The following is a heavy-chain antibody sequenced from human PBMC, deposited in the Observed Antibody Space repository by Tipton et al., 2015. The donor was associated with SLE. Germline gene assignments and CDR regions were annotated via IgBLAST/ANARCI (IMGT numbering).Heavy chain of an antibody. D-gene: IGHD6-6*01. CDR3: ARSIAGGVFDI. CDR2: IYYSGSA. J-gene: IGHJ3*02. V-gene: IGHV4-39*07. CDR1: GGSISSSSFL. Sequence: LRLSCTVSGGSISSSSFLWGWIRQPPGKGLEWIGNIYYSGSAYYNPSLKSRVTISEDTSKNEFSLKVSSVTAADTAVYYCARSIAGGVFDIWGQGTMVSVSS.